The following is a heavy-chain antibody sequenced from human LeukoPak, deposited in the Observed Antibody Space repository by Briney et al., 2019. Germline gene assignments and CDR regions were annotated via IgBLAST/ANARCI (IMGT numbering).Heavy chain of an antibody. V-gene: IGHV3-13*01. CDR1: GFTFSSYD. J-gene: IGHJ6*02. D-gene: IGHD6-13*01. Sequence: PGGSLRLSCAASGFTFSSYDTHWVRQATGKGLEWVSAIGTAGDTYYPGSVKGRFTISRENAKNSLYLQMNSLRAGDTAVYYCARAIAAANLAGYGMDVWGQGTTVTVSS. CDR3: ARAIAAANLAGYGMDV. CDR2: IGTAGDT.